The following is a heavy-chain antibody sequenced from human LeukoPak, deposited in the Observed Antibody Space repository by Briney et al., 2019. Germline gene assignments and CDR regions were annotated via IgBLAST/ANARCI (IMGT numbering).Heavy chain of an antibody. Sequence: SETLSLTCTVSGGSISSYYWSWIRQPPGKGLEWIGYIYYSGSTNYNPSLKSRVTISVDTSKKQFSLKLSSVTVADTAVYYCARSGLRFLEKPFDYWGQGTLVTVSS. CDR3: ARSGLRFLEKPFDY. V-gene: IGHV4-59*01. CDR2: IYYSGST. J-gene: IGHJ4*02. D-gene: IGHD3-3*01. CDR1: GGSISSYY.